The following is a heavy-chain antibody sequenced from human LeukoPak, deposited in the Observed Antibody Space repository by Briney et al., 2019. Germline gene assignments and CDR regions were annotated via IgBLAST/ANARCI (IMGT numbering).Heavy chain of an antibody. CDR2: INPSGGST. CDR3: ATTVTTQPYFDL. J-gene: IGHJ2*01. V-gene: IGHV1-46*01. Sequence: GASVKVSCKASGYTFTSYYMHWVRQAPGQGLEWMGIINPSGGSTSYAQKFQGRATMTRDTSTSTVYMELSSLRSEDTAVYYCATTVTTQPYFDLWGRGTLVTVSS. CDR1: GYTFTSYY. D-gene: IGHD4-17*01.